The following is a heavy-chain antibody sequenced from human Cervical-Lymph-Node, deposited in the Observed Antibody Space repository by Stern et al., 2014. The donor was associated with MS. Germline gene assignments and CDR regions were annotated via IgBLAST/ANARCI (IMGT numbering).Heavy chain of an antibody. V-gene: IGHV3-21*01. CDR1: GFTFSSNS. J-gene: IGHJ4*02. Sequence: EVQLVESGGGLVKPGGSLRLSCAASGFTFSSNSMTWVRQAPGKGLEWVSSISSSRGSIYYADSVKGRFTISRDNAKNSLYLQMNSLRAEDTAVYYCARGIAAAGTRPFDYWGQGTLVTVSS. CDR3: ARGIAAAGTRPFDY. D-gene: IGHD6-13*01. CDR2: ISSSRGSI.